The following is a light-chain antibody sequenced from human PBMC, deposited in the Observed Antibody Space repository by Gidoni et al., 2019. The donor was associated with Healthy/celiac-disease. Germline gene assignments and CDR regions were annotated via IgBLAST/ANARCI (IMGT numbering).Light chain of an antibody. J-gene: IGKJ1*01. CDR1: QIISSY. Sequence: DIQMIQSPSSLSASVGDRVTITCRASQIISSYLNWYQQKPGKAPKLLIYAASSLQSGVPSRISGSGSGTDFTLTISSLQPEDFATYYCQQSYSTPPTFGQXTKVEIK. CDR2: AAS. V-gene: IGKV1-39*01. CDR3: QQSYSTPPT.